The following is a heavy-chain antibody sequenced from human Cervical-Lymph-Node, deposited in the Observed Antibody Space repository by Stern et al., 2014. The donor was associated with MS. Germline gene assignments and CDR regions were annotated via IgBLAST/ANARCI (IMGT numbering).Heavy chain of an antibody. Sequence: VQLVESGAEVKKPGESLKISCEASGYLFDDYWIGWVRQMSGRGLELVAILFPRDSNTRYSPSVQGQVTISADKSISPAYLQWTSLKPPDPAMYYCARSPATPSGYDRFDYWGQGALVTVSS. CDR2: LFPRDSNT. V-gene: IGHV5-51*03. D-gene: IGHD5-12*01. CDR3: ARSPATPSGYDRFDY. J-gene: IGHJ4*02. CDR1: GYLFDDYW.